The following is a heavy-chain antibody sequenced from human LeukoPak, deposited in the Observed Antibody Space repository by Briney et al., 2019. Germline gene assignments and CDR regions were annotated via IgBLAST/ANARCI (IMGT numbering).Heavy chain of an antibody. CDR3: AKDSSGWYDALDI. Sequence: GGSLRLSCAASGFTFSSYAMSWVRQAPGKGLEWVSAISGSGGSTYYADSVKGRFTISRDNSKNMLYLQMNSLRAEDTAVYYCAKDSSGWYDALDIWGQGTMVTVSS. CDR1: GFTFSSYA. D-gene: IGHD2-15*01. J-gene: IGHJ3*02. V-gene: IGHV3-23*01. CDR2: ISGSGGST.